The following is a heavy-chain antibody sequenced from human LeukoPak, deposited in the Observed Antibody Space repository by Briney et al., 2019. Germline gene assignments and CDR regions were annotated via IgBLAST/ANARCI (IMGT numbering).Heavy chain of an antibody. CDR1: GYTFTSYG. Sequence: GASVKVSCKASGYTFTSYGISWVRQAPGQGLQWMGLISPDNGDTKSAQNLQGRVILTTDTSTSTAYMELRSLRSDDTAVHYCASGSYYFDYLGQGTLVAVSS. CDR3: ASGSYYFDY. D-gene: IGHD3-10*01. J-gene: IGHJ4*02. CDR2: ISPDNGDT. V-gene: IGHV1-18*01.